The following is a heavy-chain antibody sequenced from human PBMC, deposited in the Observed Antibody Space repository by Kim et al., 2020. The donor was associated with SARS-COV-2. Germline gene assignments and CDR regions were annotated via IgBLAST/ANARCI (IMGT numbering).Heavy chain of an antibody. D-gene: IGHD6-19*01. CDR2: IYFSGIT. Sequence: SETLSLTCSVSGGSFSSYYWGWIRQPPGKRLEWVGYIYFSGITNFNPALKSRVTMSVDTSKNEFSPKLSSVTATDTAVYYCARHRRYSNGFDYYYYADVWGKGTTVTVSS. V-gene: IGHV4-59*08. CDR1: GGSFSSYY. CDR3: ARHRRYSNGFDYYYYADV. J-gene: IGHJ6*03.